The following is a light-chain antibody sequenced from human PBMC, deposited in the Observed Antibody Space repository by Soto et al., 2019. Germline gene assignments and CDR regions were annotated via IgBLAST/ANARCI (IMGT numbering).Light chain of an antibody. CDR1: QSVRGN. J-gene: IGKJ1*01. Sequence: DIVFNQSPSTLSVAPGERSTLSCRASQSVRGNLAWYQQKPGQSPRLLIFGASTRATGVPDRFSGSGSGAEFILTISSLQSEDFAIYYCQHYDDWPRTFGLGTKVDIK. CDR2: GAS. CDR3: QHYDDWPRT. V-gene: IGKV3-15*01.